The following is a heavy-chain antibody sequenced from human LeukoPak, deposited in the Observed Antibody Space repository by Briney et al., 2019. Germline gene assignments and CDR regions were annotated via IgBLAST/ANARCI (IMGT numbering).Heavy chain of an antibody. V-gene: IGHV3-23*01. CDR1: GFTFSSCA. D-gene: IGHD1-26*01. CDR3: AGTRERRFEY. Sequence: GGSLRLSCAASGFTFSSCAMTWVRQAPGKGLEWVSAISGSGYGTYYADSVKGRFTISRDNAKNSLYLQMNSLRDEDTAVYYCAGTRERRFEYWGQGTLVTVSS. J-gene: IGHJ4*02. CDR2: ISGSGYGT.